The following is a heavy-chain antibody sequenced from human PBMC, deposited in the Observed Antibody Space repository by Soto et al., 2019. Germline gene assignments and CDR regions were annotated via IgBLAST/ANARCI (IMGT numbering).Heavy chain of an antibody. CDR2: IGPSHNAI. J-gene: IGHJ4*02. CDR1: EFKFSSYS. D-gene: IGHD1-26*01. V-gene: IGHV3-48*01. CDR3: AIHRWELGPPDY. Sequence: VRSLRLSCAASEFKFSSYSMNWVRQAQGKEPEWISYIGPSHNAICYADSVKGRFTISRDNARKTLYLQMNSLRAEDTALYYCAIHRWELGPPDYWGQGTLVTVSS.